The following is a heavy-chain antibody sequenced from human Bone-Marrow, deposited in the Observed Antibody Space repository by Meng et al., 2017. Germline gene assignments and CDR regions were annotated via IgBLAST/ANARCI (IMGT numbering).Heavy chain of an antibody. CDR1: GFTFSSYN. CDR2: INTDSTIT. Sequence: ESLKISCAASGFTFSSYNMHWVRQTPGEGLVWVSRINTDSTITTYADSVQGRFPISRDDAKNTVYLQMNSLGAEDTAVYYCARDADWVIFDHWGQGALVTVSS. V-gene: IGHV3-74*03. J-gene: IGHJ4*02. D-gene: IGHD3-9*01. CDR3: ARDADWVIFDH.